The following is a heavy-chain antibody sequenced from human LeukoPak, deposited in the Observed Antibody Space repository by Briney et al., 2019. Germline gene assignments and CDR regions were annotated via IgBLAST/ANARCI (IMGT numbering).Heavy chain of an antibody. CDR2: ISYDGSKT. D-gene: IGHD3-22*01. V-gene: IGHV3-30*04. J-gene: IGHJ4*02. Sequence: GGSLRLSCAASGFTFSTYAMYWVRQAPGKGLEWVAAISYDGSKTYYGDSVKGRCTISRDNSKSTLCLQMTSLRAEDTAVYFCARDLTGRQMIVVGLGYWGQGTLVTVSS. CDR1: GFTFSTYA. CDR3: ARDLTGRQMIVVGLGY.